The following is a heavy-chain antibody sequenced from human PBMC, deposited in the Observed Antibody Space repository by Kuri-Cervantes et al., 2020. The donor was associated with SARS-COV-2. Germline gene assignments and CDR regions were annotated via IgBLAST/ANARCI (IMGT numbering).Heavy chain of an antibody. CDR1: GFTLSKYT. CDR3: ARVAGEGPIYYYYMDV. D-gene: IGHD2-21*01. V-gene: IGHV3-21*01. Sequence: GESLKISCAASGFTLSKYTMNWVRQPPGKALEWVASISGSGSYIYYADSVKGRLTISRESGENSLYLHMNSVRGDDTAVYYCARVAGEGPIYYYYMDVWGKGTAVTVSS. J-gene: IGHJ6*03. CDR2: ISGSGSYI.